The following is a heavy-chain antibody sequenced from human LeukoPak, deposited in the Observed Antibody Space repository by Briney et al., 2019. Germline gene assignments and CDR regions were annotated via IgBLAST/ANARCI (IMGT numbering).Heavy chain of an antibody. V-gene: IGHV3-74*01. J-gene: IGHJ4*02. D-gene: IGHD5-18*01. Sequence: GGSLRLSCAASGFTFSSYWMHWVRQAPGKGLVWVSRIKSDGSSTSYADSVKGRFTISRDNSKNTLYLQMGSLRAEDMAVYYCARDEGDTAMVPGDYWGQGTLVTVSS. CDR3: ARDEGDTAMVPGDY. CDR1: GFTFSSYW. CDR2: IKSDGSST.